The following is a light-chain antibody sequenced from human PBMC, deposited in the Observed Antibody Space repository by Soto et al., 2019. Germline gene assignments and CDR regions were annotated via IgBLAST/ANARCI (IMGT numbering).Light chain of an antibody. J-gene: IGLJ2*01. Sequence: QSALTQPASVSGSPGQSITISCTGTSSDVGGYSYVSWYQQHPGKAPKLMIYDVTKRPSGVSNRFSGSKSGHTASLTISGLQAEDEADYYCSSYTSSSTVVFGGGTKLTVL. CDR2: DVT. CDR3: SSYTSSSTVV. V-gene: IGLV2-14*01. CDR1: SSDVGGYSY.